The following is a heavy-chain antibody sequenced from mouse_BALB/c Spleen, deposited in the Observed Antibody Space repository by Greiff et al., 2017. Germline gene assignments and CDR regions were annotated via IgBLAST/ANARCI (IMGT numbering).Heavy chain of an antibody. CDR2: ISSGGSYT. CDR1: GFTFSSYG. V-gene: IGHV5-6*01. D-gene: IGHD1-1*01. J-gene: IGHJ2*01. CDR3: ARPYYGSSLDY. Sequence: VQLKESGGDLVKPGGSLKLSCAASGFTFSSYGMSWVRQTPDKRLEWVATISSGGSYTYYPDSVKGRFTISRDNAKNTLYLQMSSLKSEDTAMYYCARPYYGSSLDYWGQGTTLTVSS.